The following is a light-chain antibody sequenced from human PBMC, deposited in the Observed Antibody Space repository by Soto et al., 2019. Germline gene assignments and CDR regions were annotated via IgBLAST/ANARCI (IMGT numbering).Light chain of an antibody. CDR1: SGSVASNY. CDR3: QSYDTFSVV. V-gene: IGLV6-57*01. CDR2: ADN. J-gene: IGLJ2*01. Sequence: QSVSESLGKTVTISCTRSSGSVASNYVQCYQQRPGSSPTTVIYADNQRPSGVPDRFSGSIDSSSNSASLTISGLETEDEADYYCQSYDTFSVVFGGGTKLTVL.